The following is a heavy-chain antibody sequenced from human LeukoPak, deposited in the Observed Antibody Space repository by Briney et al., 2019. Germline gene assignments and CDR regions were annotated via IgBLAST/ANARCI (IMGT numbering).Heavy chain of an antibody. CDR1: GYTFTSYA. J-gene: IGHJ4*02. CDR3: ARDLHNYYDSNGMGY. Sequence: ASVKVSCKASGYTFTSYAMHWVRRAPGQRLEWMGWINAGNGNTKYSQKFQGRVTITRDTSASTAYMELSSLRSEDTAVYYCARDLHNYYDSNGMGYWGQGTLVTVSS. D-gene: IGHD3-22*01. CDR2: INAGNGNT. V-gene: IGHV1-3*01.